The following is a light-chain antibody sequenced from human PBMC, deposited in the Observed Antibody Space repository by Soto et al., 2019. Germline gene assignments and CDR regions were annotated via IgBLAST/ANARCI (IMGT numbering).Light chain of an antibody. Sequence: QSVLTQPPSVSVAPGQRVTISCTASSSNVGAGYDVHWSQQLPGTAPILLIYGNSNRPSGVPARFSGSNSGPSATLALTGLQAEAEDEYYYQSYDSNLSAWVFGGGTKLTVL. CDR3: QSYDSNLSAWV. CDR1: SSNVGAGYD. J-gene: IGLJ3*02. CDR2: GNS. V-gene: IGLV1-40*01.